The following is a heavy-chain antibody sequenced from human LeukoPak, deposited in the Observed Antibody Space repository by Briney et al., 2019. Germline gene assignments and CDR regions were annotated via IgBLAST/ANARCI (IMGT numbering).Heavy chain of an antibody. Sequence: ASVKVSCKASGYTVTGYYMHWVRQAPGQGLEWMGRINPNSGGTNYAQKFQGRVTMTRDTSISTAYMELSRLRSDDTAVYYCARRIAVAAAFDYWGQGTLVTVSS. J-gene: IGHJ4*02. V-gene: IGHV1-2*06. CDR2: INPNSGGT. CDR3: ARRIAVAAAFDY. D-gene: IGHD6-19*01. CDR1: GYTVTGYY.